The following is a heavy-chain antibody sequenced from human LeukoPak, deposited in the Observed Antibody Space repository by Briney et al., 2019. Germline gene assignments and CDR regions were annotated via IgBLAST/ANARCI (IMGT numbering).Heavy chain of an antibody. V-gene: IGHV1-2*02. J-gene: IGHJ6*03. CDR1: GYTFTGYY. D-gene: IGHD6-19*01. CDR2: INPNSGGT. Sequence: ASVKVSCKASGYTFTGYYMHWVRQAPGQGLEWMGWINPNSGGTNYAQKFQGRVTMTRDTSISTAYMELSRLRSDDTAVYYCARSFYSSGWYGIYYYYYYMDVWGKGTTVTISS. CDR3: ARSFYSSGWYGIYYYYYYMDV.